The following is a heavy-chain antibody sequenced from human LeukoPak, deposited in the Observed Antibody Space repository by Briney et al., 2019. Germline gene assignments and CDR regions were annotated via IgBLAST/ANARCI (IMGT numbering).Heavy chain of an antibody. CDR3: AKSYYYDSSGYWGFDY. D-gene: IGHD3-22*01. CDR2: ISSSGSTI. CDR1: GFTFSSYE. V-gene: IGHV3-48*03. Sequence: GGSLRLSCAASGFTFSSYEMNWVRQAPGKGLEWVSYISSSGSTIYYADSVKGRFTISRDNAKNSLYLQMNSLRAEDTAVYYCAKSYYYDSSGYWGFDYWGQGTLVTVSS. J-gene: IGHJ4*02.